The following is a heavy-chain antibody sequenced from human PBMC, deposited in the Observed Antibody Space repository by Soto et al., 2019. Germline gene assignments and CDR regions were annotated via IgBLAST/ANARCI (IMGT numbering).Heavy chain of an antibody. D-gene: IGHD2-2*01. V-gene: IGHV1-2*04. J-gene: IGHJ6*02. CDR3: ARLASSTSPDHHYGVHL. CDR1: GYTFTGYY. Sequence: ASVKVSCKASGYTFTGYYMHWVRQAPGQGLEWMGWINPNSGGTNYAQKFQGWVTMTRDTSTSTAHMELSTLRSADTAVYYCARLASSTSPDHHYGVHLRGQGTPDTVAS. CDR2: INPNSGGT.